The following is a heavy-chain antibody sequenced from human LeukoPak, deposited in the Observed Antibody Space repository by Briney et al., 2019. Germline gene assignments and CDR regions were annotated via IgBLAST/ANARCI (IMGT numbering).Heavy chain of an antibody. CDR2: ISAYNGHT. CDR1: GYTFTSYG. J-gene: IGHJ4*02. CDR3: ARSESYFDY. Sequence: DSVKVSCKASGYTFTSYGISWVRQAPGQGLEWMGWISAYNGHTNYAQKFQGRVTLTTDTSTNTAYMELRSLRSEDTAVYYCARSESYFDYWGQGTLVTVSS. V-gene: IGHV1-18*01.